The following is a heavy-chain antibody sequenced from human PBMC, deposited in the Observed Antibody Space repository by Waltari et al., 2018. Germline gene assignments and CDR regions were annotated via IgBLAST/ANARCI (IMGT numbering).Heavy chain of an antibody. Sequence: QVQLVQSGAEVKKPGASVKVSCKASGYTFSAYGISGVRQAPGQGGEWMGGSSGNNGHTNHAQKFHGRLIMTEDTSATTVYMELTYLTSDDTAVYYCARERHRLMEEGYLMALDPWGQGTLVTVSS. CDR1: GYTFSAYG. CDR2: SSGNNGHT. V-gene: IGHV1-18*01. J-gene: IGHJ5*02. CDR3: ARERHRLMEEGYLMALDP. D-gene: IGHD3-3*01.